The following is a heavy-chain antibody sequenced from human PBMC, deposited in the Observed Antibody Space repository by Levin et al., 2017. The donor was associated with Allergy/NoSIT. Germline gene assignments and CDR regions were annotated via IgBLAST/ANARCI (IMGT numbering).Heavy chain of an antibody. V-gene: IGHV3-23*01. Sequence: PGGSLRLSCAASGFTFSSYAMSWVRQAPGKGLEWVSAISGSGGSTYYADSVKGRFTISRDNSKNTLYLQMNSLRAEDTAVYYCAKTESQTDYYDYDGMDVWGQGTTVTVSS. CDR2: ISGSGGST. D-gene: IGHD1-14*01. CDR3: AKTESQTDYYDYDGMDV. CDR1: GFTFSSYA. J-gene: IGHJ6*02.